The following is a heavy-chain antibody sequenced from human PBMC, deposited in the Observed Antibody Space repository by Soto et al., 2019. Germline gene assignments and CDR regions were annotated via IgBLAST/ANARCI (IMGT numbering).Heavy chain of an antibody. J-gene: IGHJ6*02. D-gene: IGHD6-19*01. CDR1: GGSISSSSYY. CDR3: ARRGQWLVRYYYYYGMDV. V-gene: IGHV4-39*01. Sequence: ASETLSLTCTVSGGSISSSSYYWGWIRQPPGKGLEWIGSIYYNGSTYYNPSLKSRVTISVDTSKNQFSLKLSSVTAADTAVYYCARRGQWLVRYYYYYGMDVWGQGTTVTVSS. CDR2: IYYNGST.